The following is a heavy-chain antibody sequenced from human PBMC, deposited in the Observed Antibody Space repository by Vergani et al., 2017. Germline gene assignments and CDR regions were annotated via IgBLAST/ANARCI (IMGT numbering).Heavy chain of an antibody. CDR2: IYTSGST. J-gene: IGHJ6*02. CDR3: ARVGSYYYYGMDV. CDR1: GGSISSGSYY. Sequence: QVQLQESGPGLVKPSQTLSLTCTVSGGSISSGSYYWSWIRQPAGKGLEWIGRIYTSGSTNFNPSLKSRVTISVDTSKNQFPLKLSSVTAADTAVYYCARVGSYYYYGMDVWGQVTTVTVSS. V-gene: IGHV4-61*02.